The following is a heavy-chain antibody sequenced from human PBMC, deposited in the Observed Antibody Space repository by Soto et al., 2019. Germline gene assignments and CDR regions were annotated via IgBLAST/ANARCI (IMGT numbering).Heavy chain of an antibody. CDR3: ARTLRPYCSGGSCYYQFDP. D-gene: IGHD2-15*01. J-gene: IGHJ5*02. Sequence: SETLSLTCAVYGGSFSGSYWSWIRQPPGKGLEWIGEINHSGSTNYNPSLKSRVTISVDTSKNQFSLKLSSVTAADTAVYYCARTLRPYCSGGSCYYQFDPWGQGTLVTVSS. CDR2: INHSGST. CDR1: GGSFSGSY. V-gene: IGHV4-34*01.